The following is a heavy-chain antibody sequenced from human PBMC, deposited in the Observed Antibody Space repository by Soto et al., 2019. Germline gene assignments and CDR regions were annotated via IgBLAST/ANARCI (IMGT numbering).Heavy chain of an antibody. CDR2: ISGSGGST. CDR3: AKDPGDIVLMVYAIRYFQH. V-gene: IGHV3-23*01. Sequence: PGGSLRLSCAASGFTFSSYAMSWVRQAPGKGLEWVSAISGSGGSTYYADSVKGRFTISRDNSKNTLYLQMNSLRAEDTAVYYCAKDPGDIVLMVYAIRYFQHWGQGTLVTVSS. J-gene: IGHJ1*01. CDR1: GFTFSSYA. D-gene: IGHD2-8*01.